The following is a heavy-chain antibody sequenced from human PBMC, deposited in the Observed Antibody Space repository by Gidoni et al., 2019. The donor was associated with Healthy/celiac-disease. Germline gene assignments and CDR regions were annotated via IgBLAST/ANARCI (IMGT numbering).Heavy chain of an antibody. V-gene: IGHV3-30*04. CDR2: ISYDGSNK. D-gene: IGHD6-19*01. CDR1: GFTFSSYA. Sequence: QVQLVESGGGVVQPGRSLRLSCAASGFTFSSYAMHWVRQAPGKGLEWVAVISYDGSNKDYADSVKGRFTISRDNSKNTLYLQMNSLRAEDTAVYYCASPAVAGKKTYDYWGQGTLVTVSS. J-gene: IGHJ4*02. CDR3: ASPAVAGKKTYDY.